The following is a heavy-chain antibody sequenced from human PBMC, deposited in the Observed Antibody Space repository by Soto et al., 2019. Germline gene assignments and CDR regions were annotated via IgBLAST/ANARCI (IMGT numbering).Heavy chain of an antibody. D-gene: IGHD3-10*01. CDR3: AFNSGSGSYYFDY. CDR2: ISGGGETT. Sequence: EVQLLESGGGLVQPGGSLRLSCAASGFTFSSYAMCCVRQAPGKGLECVSAISGGGETTDYADSVKGRFTISRDNSKNTRYLQMNSLRAEDTAVYYCAFNSGSGSYYFDYWGQGTLVTVSS. V-gene: IGHV3-23*01. CDR1: GFTFSSYA. J-gene: IGHJ4*02.